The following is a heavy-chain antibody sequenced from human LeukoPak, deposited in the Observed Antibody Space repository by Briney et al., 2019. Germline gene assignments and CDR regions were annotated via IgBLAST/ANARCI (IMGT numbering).Heavy chain of an antibody. CDR2: IYYGGST. D-gene: IGHD3-3*01. J-gene: IGHJ4*02. CDR3: ARLNPFCFDY. Sequence: SETLSLTCTVSGGSVSSSSYYWGWIRQPPGKGLEYIGIIYYGGSTYYNPSLKSRVTMSVDTSKNQFSLKLSSVTAADTAVYYCARLNPFCFDYWGQGPLVTVSS. V-gene: IGHV4-39*01. CDR1: GGSVSSSSYY.